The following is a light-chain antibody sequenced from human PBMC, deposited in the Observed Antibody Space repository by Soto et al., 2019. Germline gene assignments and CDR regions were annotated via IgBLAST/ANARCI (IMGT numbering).Light chain of an antibody. CDR1: QTISSH. Sequence: DIQMTQPPSSLAASVGDRVTITCRAGQTISSHLNWYRQKPGKAPEFLIFAASNLQSGVPSRLSGSGSGTDFSLIISSLQPEDFATYYCQQTHSIPYTFGQGTKLEIK. J-gene: IGKJ2*01. V-gene: IGKV1-39*01. CDR2: AAS. CDR3: QQTHSIPYT.